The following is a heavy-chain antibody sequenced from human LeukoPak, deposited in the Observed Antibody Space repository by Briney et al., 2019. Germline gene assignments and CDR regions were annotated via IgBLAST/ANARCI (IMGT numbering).Heavy chain of an antibody. CDR1: GFTFSRYS. Sequence: GGSLRLSCAASGFTFSRYSMNWVRQAPGKGLEWVSSISSSGSTIYYADSVKGRFTISRDNAKNSLYLQMNSLRAEDTAVYYCARERNSEWLDYWGQGTLVTVSS. V-gene: IGHV3-48*04. D-gene: IGHD1-7*01. CDR3: ARERNSEWLDY. J-gene: IGHJ4*02. CDR2: ISSSGSTI.